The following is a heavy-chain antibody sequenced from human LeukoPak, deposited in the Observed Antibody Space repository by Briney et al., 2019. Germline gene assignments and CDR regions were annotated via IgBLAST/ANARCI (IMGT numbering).Heavy chain of an antibody. CDR3: ARALAATQDY. J-gene: IGHJ4*02. CDR2: IYSGGST. Sequence: GGSLRLSCAASGFTVSSNYLSWVRQAPGKGLEWVSVIYSGGSTYYADSVKGRFTISRDNSKNTLYLQMNSLRAEDSAVYYCARALAATQDYWGQGTLVTVSS. V-gene: IGHV3-53*01. D-gene: IGHD2-15*01. CDR1: GFTVSSNY.